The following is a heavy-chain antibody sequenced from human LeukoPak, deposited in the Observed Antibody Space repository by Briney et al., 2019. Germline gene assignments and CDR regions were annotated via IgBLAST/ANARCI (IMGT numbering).Heavy chain of an antibody. CDR3: AREGKQRRNYYYYMDV. CDR2: IFYSGST. CDR1: GGSISTSNYY. D-gene: IGHD6-25*01. V-gene: IGHV4-39*07. J-gene: IGHJ6*03. Sequence: PSETLSLTCTVSGGSISTSNYYWGWVRQPPGKALEWIGNIFYSGSTYYSPSLKSRVTISVDTSKNQFSLKLSSVTAADTAVYYCAREGKQRRNYYYYMDVWGKGTTVTVSS.